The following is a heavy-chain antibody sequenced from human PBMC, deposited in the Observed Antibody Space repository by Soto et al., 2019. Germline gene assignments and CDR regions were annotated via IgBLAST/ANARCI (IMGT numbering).Heavy chain of an antibody. J-gene: IGHJ5*02. CDR3: AKDPHSIVLISEPWFDP. CDR1: VFTFINYA. Sequence: GWSLRLSCASSVFTFINYAMSWVRRAPGKGPEWVSSISGGGGSTPYADSVKGRFTISRDNSKNTLFLQMNSLRAEDTAVYSCAKDPHSIVLISEPWFDPWGQGVPVTVSS. V-gene: IGHV3-23*01. D-gene: IGHD2-8*01. CDR2: ISGGGGST.